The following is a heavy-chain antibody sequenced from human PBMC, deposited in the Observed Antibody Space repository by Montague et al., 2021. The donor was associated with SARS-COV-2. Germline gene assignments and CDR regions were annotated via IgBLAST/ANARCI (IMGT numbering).Heavy chain of an antibody. CDR3: ARGEETGNYRFGSNFDY. D-gene: IGHD1-7*01. J-gene: IGHJ4*02. Sequence: SLRLSCAASGFIFSNFAFHWVRQAPGKGLEWVALISYDGGNKYYVDSVKGRFTISRDNSKNTLYLQMNSLRTDDTAVYYCARGEETGNYRFGSNFDYWGQGTLVTVSS. V-gene: IGHV3-30*03. CDR2: ISYDGGNK. CDR1: GFIFSNFA.